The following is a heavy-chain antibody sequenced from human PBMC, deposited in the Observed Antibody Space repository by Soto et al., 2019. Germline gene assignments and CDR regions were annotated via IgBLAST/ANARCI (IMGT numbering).Heavy chain of an antibody. CDR1: GFTVNTNY. D-gene: IGHD3-16*01. CDR3: VSRIPSWVFDY. Sequence: EVQLVESGGGSVQPGESLRLSCLVSGFTVNTNYMYWVRQAPGRGLEWVSAIYSGGDIHYADSVRGRFTISRDTSENTLYLRMDNLRVEDTAVYFCVSRIPSWVFDYWGQGTLVTVSS. CDR2: IYSGGDI. V-gene: IGHV3-53*01. J-gene: IGHJ4*01.